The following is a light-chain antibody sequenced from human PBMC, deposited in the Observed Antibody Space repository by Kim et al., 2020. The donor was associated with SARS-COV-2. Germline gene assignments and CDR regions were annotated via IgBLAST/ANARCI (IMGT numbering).Light chain of an antibody. CDR3: QSYDSSLSGSV. V-gene: IGLV1-40*01. J-gene: IGLJ3*02. CDR1: SSNIGAGYE. Sequence: QSVLTQPPSVSGAPGQGITISCTGSSSNIGAGYEVHWYQQLPGTAPKLLIYANTNRPSGVPDRFSGSKSGTSASLAITGLQAEDEADYHCQSYDSSLSGSVFGGGTKLTVL. CDR2: ANT.